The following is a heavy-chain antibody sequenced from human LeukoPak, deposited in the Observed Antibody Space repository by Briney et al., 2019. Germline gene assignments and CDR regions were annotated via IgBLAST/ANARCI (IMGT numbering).Heavy chain of an antibody. CDR3: ARRGLTYDILTGYYKAGFDY. D-gene: IGHD3-9*01. CDR1: GDSISSSSYY. Sequence: SETLSLTCTVSGDSISSSSYYWGWIRQPPGKGLERIGSIYYSGSTYYNPSLKSRVTISVDTSKNQFSLKLSSVTAADTAVYYCARRGLTYDILTGYYKAGFDYWGQGTLVTVSS. J-gene: IGHJ4*02. CDR2: IYYSGST. V-gene: IGHV4-39*01.